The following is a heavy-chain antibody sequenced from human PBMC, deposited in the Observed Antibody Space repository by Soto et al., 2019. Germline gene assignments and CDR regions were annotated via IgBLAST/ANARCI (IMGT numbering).Heavy chain of an antibody. CDR1: GFTFSSYG. CDR3: AKMVEIEDCSGGSCYSTTNY. J-gene: IGHJ4*02. D-gene: IGHD2-15*01. CDR2: ISYDGSNK. V-gene: IGHV3-30*18. Sequence: GGSLRVSCASSGFTFSSYGRHCVRQAPGKRLEWVAVISYDGSNKYYADSVKGRFTISRDNSKNTLYLQMNSLRAEDTAVYYCAKMVEIEDCSGGSCYSTTNYWGQGTLVTVSS.